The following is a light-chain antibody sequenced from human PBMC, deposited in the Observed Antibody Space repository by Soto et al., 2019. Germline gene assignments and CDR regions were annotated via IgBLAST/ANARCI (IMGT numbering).Light chain of an antibody. CDR3: HKYRFYRS. CDR1: QSISSS. Sequence: DIQMTQSPSTLSASVGDRVTVTCRASQSISSSLAWYQQKPGQAPKPLIYKASTLESGVPSRFSGSRSGTEFTLTIRSLQPEYFATYYCHKYRFYRSFGKGTKVEVK. J-gene: IGKJ1*01. V-gene: IGKV1-5*03. CDR2: KAS.